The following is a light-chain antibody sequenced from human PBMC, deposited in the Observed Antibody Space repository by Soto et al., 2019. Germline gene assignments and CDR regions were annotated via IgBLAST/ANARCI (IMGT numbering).Light chain of an antibody. J-gene: IGKJ4*01. CDR1: QDISRW. Sequence: DIQLTQSPSFVSASEGDRVTITCRASQDISRWLAWYQHKPGKAAKLLIYAASSLHSGVPSRFSGGGSGADFTLTISSLQPEDFATYYCQQAYSFPLTFGGGTKVDI. V-gene: IGKV1-12*01. CDR2: AAS. CDR3: QQAYSFPLT.